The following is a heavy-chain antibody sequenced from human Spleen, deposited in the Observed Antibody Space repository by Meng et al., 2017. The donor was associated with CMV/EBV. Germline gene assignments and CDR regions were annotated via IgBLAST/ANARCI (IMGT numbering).Heavy chain of an antibody. CDR2: ISSSSSYI. CDR3: AKSISTFGGVIVPDY. D-gene: IGHD3-16*02. CDR1: GFTFSSYS. J-gene: IGHJ4*02. Sequence: GESLKISCAASGFTFSSYSMNWVRQAPGKGLEWVSSISSSSSYIYYADSVKGRFTISRDNAKNSLYLQMNSLRAEDTAVYYCAKSISTFGGVIVPDYWGQGTLVTVSS. V-gene: IGHV3-21*01.